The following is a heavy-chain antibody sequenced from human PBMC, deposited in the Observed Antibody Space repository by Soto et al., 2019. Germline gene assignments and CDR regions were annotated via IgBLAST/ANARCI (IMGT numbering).Heavy chain of an antibody. D-gene: IGHD2-2*01. CDR3: AKGYDVVVPEPKRGGNWFDP. CDR1: GFTFSSYA. Sequence: GGSLRLSCAASGFTFSSYAMSWVRQAPGKGLEWVSAISGSGGSTYYADSVKGRFTISRDNSKNTLYLQMNSLRAEDTAVYYCAKGYDVVVPEPKRGGNWFDPWGQGTLVTVSS. CDR2: ISGSGGST. J-gene: IGHJ5*02. V-gene: IGHV3-23*01.